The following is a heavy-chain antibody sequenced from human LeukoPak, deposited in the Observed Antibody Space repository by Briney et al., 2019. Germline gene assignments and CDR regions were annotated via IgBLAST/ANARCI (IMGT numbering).Heavy chain of an antibody. V-gene: IGHV3-53*01. J-gene: IGHJ4*02. CDR3: ARGPSTVTTDYFDY. CDR2: IYSGGST. Sequence: PGGSLRLSCAASGFTVSSNYMSWVRQAPGKGLEWVSVIYSGGSTYYADSVKGRFTISRDNAKNSLYLQMNSLRAEDTAVYYCARGPSTVTTDYFDYWGQGTLVTVSS. D-gene: IGHD4-11*01. CDR1: GFTVSSNY.